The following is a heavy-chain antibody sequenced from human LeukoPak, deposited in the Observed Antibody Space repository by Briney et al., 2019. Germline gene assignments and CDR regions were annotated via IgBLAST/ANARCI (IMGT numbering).Heavy chain of an antibody. CDR3: ARDLAGPFDY. V-gene: IGHV4-59*01. CDR2: IYYSWST. D-gene: IGHD3-10*01. Sequence: SETLSDTCTVSGGSISSYFWSWIRQPPGKGLEWIGYIYYSWSTNYNPSLKSRLTISVDMSKNQFSLKLSSVTAADTAVYYCARDLAGPFDYWGQGTLVTVYS. CDR1: GGSISSYF. J-gene: IGHJ4*02.